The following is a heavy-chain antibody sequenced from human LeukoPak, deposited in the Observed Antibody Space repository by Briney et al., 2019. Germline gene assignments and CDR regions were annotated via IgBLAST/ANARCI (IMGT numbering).Heavy chain of an antibody. Sequence: SETLSLTCTVSGGSISSYYWSWIRQPPGKGLEWIGYIYTSGSTNYNPSLKSRVTISVDTSKNQFSLKLSSVTAADTAVYYCASLGPSGQIVRYYYMDVWGKGTTVTVSS. V-gene: IGHV4-4*09. CDR2: IYTSGST. CDR1: GGSISSYY. CDR3: ASLGPSGQIVRYYYMDV. J-gene: IGHJ6*03. D-gene: IGHD6-6*01.